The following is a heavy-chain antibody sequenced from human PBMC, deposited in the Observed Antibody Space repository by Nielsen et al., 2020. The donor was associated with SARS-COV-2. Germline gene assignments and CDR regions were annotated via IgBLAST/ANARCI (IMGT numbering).Heavy chain of an antibody. CDR1: GYTFNNFY. D-gene: IGHD3-10*01. V-gene: IGHV1-2*06. J-gene: IGHJ6*02. Sequence: ASVKVSCKASGYTFNNFYIHWVRQAPGQGLEWMGRINANNGDTNYGQKFQGRVTMTRDTSISTAYMQLSSLRSDDTAVYYCARGVGYYAFRGGYYYGSGPGVGMDVWGQGTMVTVSS. CDR2: INANNGDT. CDR3: ARGVGYYAFRGGYYYGSGPGVGMDV.